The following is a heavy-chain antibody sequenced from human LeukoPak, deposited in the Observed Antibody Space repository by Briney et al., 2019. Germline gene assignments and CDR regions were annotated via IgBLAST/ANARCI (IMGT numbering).Heavy chain of an antibody. J-gene: IGHJ4*02. CDR1: GFTFSSYW. Sequence: GGSLRLSCAASGFTFSSYWMSWVRQAPGKGLEWVANIKQDGSEKYCVDSVKGRFTISRDNAKNSLYLQMNSLRVEDTAVYYCASGYYVSGSYLAGYFDYWGQGTLVTVSS. D-gene: IGHD3-10*01. V-gene: IGHV3-7*05. CDR3: ASGYYVSGSYLAGYFDY. CDR2: IKQDGSEK.